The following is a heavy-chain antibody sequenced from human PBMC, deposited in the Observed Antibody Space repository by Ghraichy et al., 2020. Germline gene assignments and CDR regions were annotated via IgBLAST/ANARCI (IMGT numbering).Heavy chain of an antibody. Sequence: SETLSLTCTVSGGSISTYYWNWIRQPPGKGLEWIGQIQYSGSTNYNPSLKSRVTISVDTSKNQLSLNLTSVTAADTAVYYCGRDTNIARVYLWGRGTLVTVSS. CDR3: GRDTNIARVYL. J-gene: IGHJ2*01. CDR2: IQYSGST. D-gene: IGHD2/OR15-2a*01. V-gene: IGHV4-59*01. CDR1: GGSISTYY.